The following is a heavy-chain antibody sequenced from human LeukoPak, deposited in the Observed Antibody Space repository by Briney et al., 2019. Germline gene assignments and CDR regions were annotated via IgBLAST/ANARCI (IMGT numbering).Heavy chain of an antibody. J-gene: IGHJ4*02. D-gene: IGHD6-19*01. CDR2: INSDGSDT. V-gene: IGHV3-74*03. Sequence: GGSLRLSCAASGFTFSRYWMHCVRQAPGKGLVWVSRINSDGSDTTYADSVKGRFTISRDNAKNTLYLQVNSLRAEDTAVYYCLSGSWYFDYWGQGTLVTVSS. CDR3: LSGSWYFDY. CDR1: GFTFSRYW.